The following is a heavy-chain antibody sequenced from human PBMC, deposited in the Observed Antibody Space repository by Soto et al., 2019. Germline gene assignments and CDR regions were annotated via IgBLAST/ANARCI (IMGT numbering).Heavy chain of an antibody. J-gene: IGHJ4*02. CDR2: IYYSGCT. CDR1: GGSISGYH. D-gene: IGHD6-13*01. V-gene: IGHV4-59*12. CDR3: ARDSTSAGSRDY. Sequence: SETLSLTCSISGGSISGYHWNWIRQTPGKGLEWIGYIYYSGCTNYNPSLKSRVTISVDTSKNQFSLKLSSVTAADTAVYYCARDSTSAGSRDYWGQGTLVTVSS.